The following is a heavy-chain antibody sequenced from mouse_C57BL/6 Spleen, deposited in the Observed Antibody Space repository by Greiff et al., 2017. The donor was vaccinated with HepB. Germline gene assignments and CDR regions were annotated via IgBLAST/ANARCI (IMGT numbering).Heavy chain of an antibody. D-gene: IGHD1-1*01. Sequence: QVQLQQPGAELVRPGTSVKLSCKASGYTFTSYWMHWVKQRPGQGLEWIGVIDPSDSYTNYNQKFKGKATLTVDTSSSTAYMQLSSLTSEDSAVYYCASPLITTVVATWDYWGQGTTLTVSS. V-gene: IGHV1-59*01. CDR1: GYTFTSYW. CDR2: IDPSDSYT. CDR3: ASPLITTVVATWDY. J-gene: IGHJ2*01.